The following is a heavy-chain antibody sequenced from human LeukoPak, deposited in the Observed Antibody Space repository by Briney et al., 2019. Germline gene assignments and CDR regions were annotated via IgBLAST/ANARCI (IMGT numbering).Heavy chain of an antibody. CDR1: GFTFSSYA. Sequence: PGGSLRLSCAASGFTFSSYAMSWVRQAPGKGLEWVSAISGSGGSTYYADSVKGRFTISRDNSKNTLYLQMNSRRAEDTAVYYGAKDQYHSIDYWGQGTLVTVSS. CDR3: AKDQYHSIDY. D-gene: IGHD4-11*01. CDR2: ISGSGGST. V-gene: IGHV3-23*01. J-gene: IGHJ4*02.